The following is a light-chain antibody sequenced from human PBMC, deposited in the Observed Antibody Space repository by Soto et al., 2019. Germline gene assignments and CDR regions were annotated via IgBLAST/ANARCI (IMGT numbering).Light chain of an antibody. J-gene: IGKJ1*01. V-gene: IGKV1-5*01. Sequence: DIQMPQSPSTLPASVGDTFTITCRASQNIDRWVAWYQQKSGKAPKXSIYHASSLETGVQSRFSGSGSGTEFTLTIRSVQPDDFASYYCKHYNSYGTFGQGTKVDIK. CDR2: HAS. CDR3: KHYNSYGT. CDR1: QNIDRW.